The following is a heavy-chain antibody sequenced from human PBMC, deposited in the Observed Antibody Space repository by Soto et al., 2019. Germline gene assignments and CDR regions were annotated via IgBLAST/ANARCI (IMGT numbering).Heavy chain of an antibody. CDR3: ARAISGYVT. V-gene: IGHV1-3*01. CDR2: INAGNGDT. J-gene: IGHJ4*02. Sequence: QVQLVQSGAEMKKPGASVKLSCKASGITYNTYAIHWVRQAPGQGLEWMGWINAGNGDTRYSQNFQGRVTLTRDTSARTVYMDLDSLKFEDTGVYYCARAISGYVTWGQGTLVTVSS. CDR1: GITYNTYA. D-gene: IGHD5-12*01.